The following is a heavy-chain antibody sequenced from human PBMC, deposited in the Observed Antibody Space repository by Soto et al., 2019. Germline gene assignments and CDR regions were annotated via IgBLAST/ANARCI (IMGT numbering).Heavy chain of an antibody. Sequence: EVQLAESGGGLAQPGGSLRLSCAASGFTLSGYAMAWVRQAPGKGLEYVSGISSNGVCTYYANSVQGRFTISRDNSKNTVYLQMGSLRPEDMAVYYCARRARPDFYYLDVWGKGTTVTFSS. CDR1: GFTLSGYA. D-gene: IGHD6-6*01. V-gene: IGHV3-64*01. J-gene: IGHJ6*03. CDR3: ARRARPDFYYLDV. CDR2: ISSNGVCT.